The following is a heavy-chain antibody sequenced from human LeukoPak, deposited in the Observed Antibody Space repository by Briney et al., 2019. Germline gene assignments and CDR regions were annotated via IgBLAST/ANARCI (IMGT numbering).Heavy chain of an antibody. CDR2: INGDESST. CDR3: ARDDTQGSIIAYYDALDI. D-gene: IGHD3-22*01. Sequence: GGSLRLSCAASGFTFSSYYMHWVRQVPGEGLVWVSRINGDESSTTYADSVKGRFTISIDSAKKSVCLQMNSLRVEHTAVYYCARDDTQGSIIAYYDALDIWGQGTMVTVSS. J-gene: IGHJ3*02. V-gene: IGHV3-74*01. CDR1: GFTFSSYY.